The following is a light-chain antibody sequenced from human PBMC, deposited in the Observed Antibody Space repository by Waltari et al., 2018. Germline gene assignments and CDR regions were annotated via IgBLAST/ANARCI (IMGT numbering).Light chain of an antibody. CDR1: QDIRTW. CDR2: HAS. CDR3: QQSGTFPPT. J-gene: IGKJ1*01. Sequence: DIRMTQSPSSVSASVGDRVTITCRASQDIRTWLAWYQQKPGKAPRLLIYHASGLQSGVPSRFSGSGSVTDFTLTISRLQPEDFATYSCQQSGTFPPTFGPGTKVEI. V-gene: IGKV1-12*01.